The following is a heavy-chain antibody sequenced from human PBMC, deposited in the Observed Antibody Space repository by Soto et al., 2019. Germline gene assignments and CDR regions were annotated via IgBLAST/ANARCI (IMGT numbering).Heavy chain of an antibody. CDR2: ISGSGGST. CDR3: AYGDLEAEYFQH. Sequence: EVQLLESGGGLVQPGGSLRLSCAASGFTFSSYAMSWVRQAPGKGLEWVSAISGSGGSTYYADSVKGRFTISRDNSKNTLYLQMNSLRAEDTAVYYCAYGDLEAEYFQHWGQGTLVTVSS. CDR1: GFTFSSYA. V-gene: IGHV3-23*01. J-gene: IGHJ1*01. D-gene: IGHD4-17*01.